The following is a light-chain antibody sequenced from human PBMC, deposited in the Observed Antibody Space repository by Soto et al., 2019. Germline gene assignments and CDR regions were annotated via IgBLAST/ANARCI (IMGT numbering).Light chain of an antibody. V-gene: IGLV2-14*01. CDR2: DVG. CDR1: SSDVCGYNY. J-gene: IGLJ1*01. CDR3: SSYTSSSTLLYV. Sequence: QSVLTQPASVSGSPGQSITISCTGTSSDVCGYNYVSWYQQHPGKAPKLMIYDVGNRPSGVSNRFSGSKSGNTASLTISGLQAEDEADYYCSSYTSSSTLLYVFGTGTKVTVL.